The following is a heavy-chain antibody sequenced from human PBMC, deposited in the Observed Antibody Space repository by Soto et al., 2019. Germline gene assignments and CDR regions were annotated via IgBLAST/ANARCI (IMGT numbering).Heavy chain of an antibody. Sequence: GGSLRLSCAASGFTFSSYGLHWVRQAPGKGLEWVAVIWYDGSNKYYADSVKGRFTISRDNSKNTLYLQMNSLRAEDTAVYYCARDPNSSSSGREYGMDVWGQGTTVTVSS. V-gene: IGHV3-33*01. D-gene: IGHD6-6*01. CDR2: IWYDGSNK. J-gene: IGHJ6*02. CDR1: GFTFSSYG. CDR3: ARDPNSSSSGREYGMDV.